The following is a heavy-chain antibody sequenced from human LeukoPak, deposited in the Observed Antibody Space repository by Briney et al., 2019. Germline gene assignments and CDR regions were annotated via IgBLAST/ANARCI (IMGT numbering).Heavy chain of an antibody. J-gene: IGHJ4*02. CDR1: GGSISSYY. CDR3: ARDTSYYDSSGYYINDY. CDR2: IYTSGST. V-gene: IGHV4-4*07. Sequence: PSETLSLTCTVSGGSISSYYWSWIRQPAGKGLEWIGRIYTSGSTNYNPSLKSRVTMSVDTSKNQFSLKLSSVTAADTAVYYCARDTSYYDSSGYYINDYWGQGTLVTVSS. D-gene: IGHD3-22*01.